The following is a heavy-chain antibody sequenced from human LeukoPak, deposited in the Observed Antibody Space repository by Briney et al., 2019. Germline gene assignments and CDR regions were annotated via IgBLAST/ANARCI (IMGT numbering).Heavy chain of an antibody. CDR3: ARDDTAMGFDY. Sequence: PSETQSLTCTDSGGSISSYYWSWIRQPPGKGLEWIGYIYYSGSTNYNPSLKSRVTISVDTSKNQFSLKLSSVTAADTAVYYCARDDTAMGFDYWGQETGLSVFS. J-gene: IGHJ4*02. CDR1: GGSISSYY. V-gene: IGHV4-59*01. D-gene: IGHD5-18*01. CDR2: IYYSGST.